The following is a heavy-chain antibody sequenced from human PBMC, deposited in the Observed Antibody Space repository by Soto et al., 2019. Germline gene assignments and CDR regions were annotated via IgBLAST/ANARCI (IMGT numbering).Heavy chain of an antibody. CDR3: AEGYSSGSNFDY. V-gene: IGHV4-39*01. D-gene: IGHD6-19*01. CDR2: IYYSGST. J-gene: IGHJ4*02. Sequence: SETLSLTCTVSGGSISSSSYYWGWIRQPPGKGLEWIGSIYYSGSTYYNPSLKSRVTISVDTSKNQFSLKLSSVTAADTAVYYCAEGYSSGSNFDYWGQGTLVTVSS. CDR1: GGSISSSSYY.